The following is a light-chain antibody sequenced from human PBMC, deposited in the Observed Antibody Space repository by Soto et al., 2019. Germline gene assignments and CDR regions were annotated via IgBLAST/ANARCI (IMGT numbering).Light chain of an antibody. CDR3: QQSYSTPHT. Sequence: DIQMTQSPSSLSASVGDRVTITCRASQSISSYLNWYLQKPGKAPKLLIYAASSLQSGVPSRFSGSGSGTDFPLTISSLQPEDFATYYCQQSYSTPHTFGQGNKLEIK. CDR2: AAS. V-gene: IGKV1-39*01. J-gene: IGKJ2*01. CDR1: QSISSY.